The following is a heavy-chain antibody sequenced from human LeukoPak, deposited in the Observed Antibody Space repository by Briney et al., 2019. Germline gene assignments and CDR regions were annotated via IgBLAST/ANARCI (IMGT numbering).Heavy chain of an antibody. Sequence: SETLSLTCTVSGGSISSSSYYWGWIRQPPGKGLEWIGSIYYSGSTYYNPSLKSRVTISVDTSKNQFSLKLSSVTAADTAVYYCARHPDTYYDILTGYFYYFDYWGQGTLVTVSS. J-gene: IGHJ4*02. CDR1: GGSISSSSYY. CDR2: IYYSGST. CDR3: ARHPDTYYDILTGYFYYFDY. V-gene: IGHV4-39*01. D-gene: IGHD3-9*01.